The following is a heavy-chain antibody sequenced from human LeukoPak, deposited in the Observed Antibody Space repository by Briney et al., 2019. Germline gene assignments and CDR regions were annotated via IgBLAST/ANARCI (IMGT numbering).Heavy chain of an antibody. D-gene: IGHD3-22*01. CDR2: ISSSGSTI. CDR3: ARGSYYYDSSGYYMDV. J-gene: IGHJ6*03. Sequence: PGGSLRLSCAASGFTFSDYYMSWIRQAPGKGLEWVSYISSSGSTIYYADSVKGRFAISRDNAKNSLYLQMNSLRAEDTAVYYCARGSYYYDSSGYYMDVWGKGTTVTVSS. V-gene: IGHV3-11*04. CDR1: GFTFSDYY.